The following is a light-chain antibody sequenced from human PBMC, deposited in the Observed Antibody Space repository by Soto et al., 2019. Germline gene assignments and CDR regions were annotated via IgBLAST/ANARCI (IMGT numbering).Light chain of an antibody. Sequence: DIQMTQSPSTLSGSVEDTVTITRGATHTISSWLAWYQQKPAKAPHLLIYKASTLKSGVPSRCSGSGSWTEFTLTISSLQPDDFATYYCQHYNSYSEAFGQGTKVDI. CDR3: QHYNSYSEA. V-gene: IGKV1-5*03. J-gene: IGKJ1*01. CDR2: KAS. CDR1: HTISSW.